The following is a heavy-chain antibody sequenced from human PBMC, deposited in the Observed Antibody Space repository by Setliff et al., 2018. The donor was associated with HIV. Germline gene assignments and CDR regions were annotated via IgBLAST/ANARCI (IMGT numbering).Heavy chain of an antibody. CDR2: IYSTDIT. V-gene: IGHV4-4*09. D-gene: IGHD3-22*01. J-gene: IGHJ5*02. Sequence: PSETLSLTCTVSAVSIGGYSWSWIRQSPGKGLEWIGSIYSTDITNHNPSLESRVTISVDTSKKQFSLKLTSVTISDAAVYYCASAPLYYFDGSGYLGAWGQGTLVTVSS. CDR3: ASAPLYYFDGSGYLGA. CDR1: AVSIGGYS.